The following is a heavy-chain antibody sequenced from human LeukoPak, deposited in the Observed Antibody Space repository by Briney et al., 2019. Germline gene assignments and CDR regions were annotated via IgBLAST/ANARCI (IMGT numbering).Heavy chain of an antibody. V-gene: IGHV3-30*04. CDR2: ISYDGSNK. Sequence: GGSLRLSCAASGFTFSSYAMHWVRQAPGKGLEWVAVISYDGSNKYYADSVKGRFTISRDNSKNTLYLQMNSLRAEDTAVYYCAIKGTHYDSSGYYEFVGYWGQGTLVTVSS. CDR3: AIKGTHYDSSGYYEFVGY. CDR1: GFTFSSYA. D-gene: IGHD3-22*01. J-gene: IGHJ4*02.